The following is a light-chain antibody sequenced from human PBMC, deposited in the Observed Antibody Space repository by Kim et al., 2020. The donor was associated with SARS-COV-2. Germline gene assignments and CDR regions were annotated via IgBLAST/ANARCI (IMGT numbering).Light chain of an antibody. J-gene: IGKJ4*01. CDR1: QSLRNY. V-gene: IGKV1-17*03. CDR2: TSS. Sequence: AFVGNRVTFTCLASQSLRNYLSWFQQEPWKVSKRLIYTSSTLPSGVPSMFSCSGSDTEFTLTNCSLQPADFSTYYCQQQSSYPLTFGGRTNVDIK. CDR3: QQQSSYPLT.